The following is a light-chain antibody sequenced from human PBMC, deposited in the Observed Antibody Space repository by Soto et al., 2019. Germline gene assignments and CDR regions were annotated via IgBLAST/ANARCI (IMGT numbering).Light chain of an antibody. CDR3: SSYAGNYADV. CDR2: DVS. V-gene: IGLV2-11*01. J-gene: IGLJ1*01. CDR1: SSDVGGYNY. Sequence: QSVLTQPRSVSGSPGQSVTIPCTVTSSDVGGYNYVSWYQRHAGKGPKLIIYDVSERPSGVPDRFSASKSGNTASLTISGLQAEDEADYYCSSYAGNYADVFGSGTKVTVL.